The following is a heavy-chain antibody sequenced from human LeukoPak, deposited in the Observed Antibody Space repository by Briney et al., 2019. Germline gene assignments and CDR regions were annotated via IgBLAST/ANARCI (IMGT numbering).Heavy chain of an antibody. D-gene: IGHD3-10*01. CDR1: GLTFSSYS. Sequence: GGSLRLSCTASGLTFSSYSLNWVRQAPGKGLEWVSSVSTGSNYIYYADSVKGRFTISRDNDKNSLYLQMNSLRVEDTAVYYCVKDWGVLPDYTADGFDIWGPGTMVTVST. CDR2: VSTGSNYI. CDR3: VKDWGVLPDYTADGFDI. J-gene: IGHJ3*02. V-gene: IGHV3-21*01.